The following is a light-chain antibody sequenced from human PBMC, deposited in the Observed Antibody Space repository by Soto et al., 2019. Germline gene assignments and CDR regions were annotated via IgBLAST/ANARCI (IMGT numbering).Light chain of an antibody. CDR1: SSDIGGYNY. CDR3: SSYSGSTTHLV. J-gene: IGLJ2*01. CDR2: DVT. Sequence: QSVLTQPPSVSGSPGQSITISCTGSSSDIGGYNYVSWYQQHPGKAPKLIIYDVTYRPSGLSDRFSASKSGSTASLTISGLQPEDEADYYCSSYSGSTTHLVFGGGTKLTVL. V-gene: IGLV2-14*01.